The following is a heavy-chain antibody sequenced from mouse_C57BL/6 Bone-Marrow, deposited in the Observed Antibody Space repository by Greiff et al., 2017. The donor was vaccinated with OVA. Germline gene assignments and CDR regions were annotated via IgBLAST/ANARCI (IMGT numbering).Heavy chain of an antibody. V-gene: IGHV1-15*01. CDR2: IDPETGGT. CDR3: TRCYFDV. J-gene: IGHJ1*03. Sequence: QVQLKDSGAELVRPGASVTLSCKASGYTFTDYEMHWVKQTPVHGLEWIGAIDPETGGTAYNQKFKGKAILTADKSSSTAYMELRSLTSEDSAVYYCTRCYFDVWGTGTTVTVSS. CDR1: GYTFTDYE.